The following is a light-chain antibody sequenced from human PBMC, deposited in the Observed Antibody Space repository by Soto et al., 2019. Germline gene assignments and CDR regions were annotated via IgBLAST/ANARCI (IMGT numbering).Light chain of an antibody. CDR3: SSYTSSSTLGI. CDR1: SSDVGGYNY. J-gene: IGLJ2*01. V-gene: IGLV2-14*01. CDR2: DVS. Sequence: QSVLTQPASVSGSPGQSITISCTGTSSDVGGYNYVSWHQQHPGKAPKLMIYDVSNRPSGVSNRFSGSKSGNTASLTISGLPAEDVADYYCSSYTSSSTLGIFGGRTKLTVL.